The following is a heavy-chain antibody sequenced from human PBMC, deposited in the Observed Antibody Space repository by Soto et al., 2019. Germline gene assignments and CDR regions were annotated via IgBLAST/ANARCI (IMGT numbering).Heavy chain of an antibody. CDR3: ARRSAAGP. V-gene: IGHV4-34*01. CDR1: GGSFSGYY. Sequence: QVQLQQWGAGLLKPSETLSLTCAVYGGSFSGYYWSWIRQPPGKGLEWIGEINHSGSTNYNPSLKSRVTISVDTCKNEFTLKLRSVTAADRDVYYCARRSAAGPWGQGTLFTVSS. D-gene: IGHD6-25*01. CDR2: INHSGST. J-gene: IGHJ5*02.